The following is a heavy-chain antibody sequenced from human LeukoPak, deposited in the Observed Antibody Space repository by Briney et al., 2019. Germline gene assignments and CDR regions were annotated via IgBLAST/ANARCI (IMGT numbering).Heavy chain of an antibody. Sequence: PGGSLRLSCAASGFTFSSYAMKWVRQAPGKGLEWVSGISGSAGSTYYADSVKGRFTMSRDNSKNTVYLQMNSLRAEDTAVYYCAKGKYSSGAGVFDYWGQGTLVTVSS. V-gene: IGHV3-23*01. CDR3: AKGKYSSGAGVFDY. J-gene: IGHJ4*02. CDR1: GFTFSSYA. CDR2: ISGSAGST. D-gene: IGHD6-19*01.